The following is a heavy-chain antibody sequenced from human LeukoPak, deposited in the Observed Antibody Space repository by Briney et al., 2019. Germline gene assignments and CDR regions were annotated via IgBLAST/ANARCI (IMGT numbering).Heavy chain of an antibody. Sequence: PGGSLRLSCAASGFTSSNAWMSWVRQAPGKGLEWVGRIKSKTDGGTTDYAAPVKGRFTISRDDSKNTLYLQMNSLKTEDTAVYYCTTDDYGDYSPDYWGQGTLVTVSS. CDR1: GFTSSNAW. CDR2: IKSKTDGGTT. J-gene: IGHJ4*02. V-gene: IGHV3-15*01. D-gene: IGHD4-17*01. CDR3: TTDDYGDYSPDY.